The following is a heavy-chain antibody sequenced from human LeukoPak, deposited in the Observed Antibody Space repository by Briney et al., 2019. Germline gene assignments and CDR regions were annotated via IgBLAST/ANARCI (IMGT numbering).Heavy chain of an antibody. CDR2: IIPIFGTA. V-gene: IGHV1-69*13. Sequence: GASVKVSCKASGGTFSSYAISWVRQAPGQGLEWMGGIIPIFGTANYAQKFQGRVTITADESTSTAYMELSSPRSEDTAVYYCARVPVLRYFDWLLPMYYFDYWGQGTLVTVSS. D-gene: IGHD3-9*01. CDR3: ARVPVLRYFDWLLPMYYFDY. J-gene: IGHJ4*02. CDR1: GGTFSSYA.